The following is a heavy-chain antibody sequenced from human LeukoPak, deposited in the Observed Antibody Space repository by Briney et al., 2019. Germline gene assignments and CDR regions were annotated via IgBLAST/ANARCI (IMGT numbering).Heavy chain of an antibody. CDR1: GFTFSSYG. V-gene: IGHV3-23*01. J-gene: IGHJ4*02. Sequence: GGSLRLSCAASGFTFSSYGMSWVRQAPGKGLEWVSAISGSGGSTYYADSVKGRFTISRDNSKNTLYLQMNSLRADDTALYYCAKSASSLHFDYWGQGTLVTVSS. CDR2: ISGSGGST. CDR3: AKSASSLHFDY.